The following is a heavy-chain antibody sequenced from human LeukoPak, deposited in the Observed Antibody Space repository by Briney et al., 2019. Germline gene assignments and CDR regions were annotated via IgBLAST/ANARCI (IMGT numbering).Heavy chain of an antibody. D-gene: IGHD2-2*01. CDR2: IIPICGST. J-gene: IGHJ5*02. CDR1: GGTFSSYA. Sequence: SCKASGGTFSSYAISWVRQAPGQGLEWMGGIIPICGSTNYNPSLKSRVTISVDTSKNQFSLKLSSVTAADTAVYYCARVPTPYTLGNWFDPWGQGTLVTVSS. V-gene: IGHV4-34*12. CDR3: ARVPTPYTLGNWFDP.